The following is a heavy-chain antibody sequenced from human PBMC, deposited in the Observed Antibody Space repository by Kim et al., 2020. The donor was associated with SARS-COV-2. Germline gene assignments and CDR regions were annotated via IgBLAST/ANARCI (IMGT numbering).Heavy chain of an antibody. Sequence: GGSLRLSCAASGFTFSSYAMNWVRQAPGKGLEWVSTISGSGGSTYYADSVKGRFTMCRDNSKNTLYLQMNSLRAEDPAVYYCAEYSSNYRGQGTLATVS. D-gene: IGHD6-6*01. V-gene: IGHV3-23*01. J-gene: IGHJ1*01. CDR2: ISGSGGST. CDR3: AEYSSNY. CDR1: GFTFSSYA.